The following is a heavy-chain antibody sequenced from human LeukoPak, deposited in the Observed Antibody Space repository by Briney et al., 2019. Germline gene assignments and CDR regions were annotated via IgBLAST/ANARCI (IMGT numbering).Heavy chain of an antibody. CDR1: GFTFSSYG. Sequence: PGGSLRLSCAASGFTFSSYGMHWFRQAPGKGLEWVAVISYDGSNKYYADSVKGRFTISRDNSKNTLYLQMNSLRAEDTAVYYCARDSLRYFDWLFTPPDYWGQGTLVTVSS. CDR2: ISYDGSNK. J-gene: IGHJ4*02. CDR3: ARDSLRYFDWLFTPPDY. D-gene: IGHD3-9*01. V-gene: IGHV3-30*03.